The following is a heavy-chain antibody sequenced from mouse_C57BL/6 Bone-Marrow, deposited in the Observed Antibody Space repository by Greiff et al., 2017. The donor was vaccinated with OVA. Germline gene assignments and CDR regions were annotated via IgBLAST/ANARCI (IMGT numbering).Heavy chain of an antibody. V-gene: IGHV3-1*01. CDR1: GYSITSGYD. D-gene: IGHD2-4*01. CDR3: ARASYDYDEAFAY. CDR2: ISYSGST. Sequence: DVQLQESGPGMVKPSQSLSLTCTVTGYSITSGYDWHWIRHFPGNKLEWMGYISYSGSTNYNPSLKSRISITHDTSKNHFFLKLNSVTTEDTATYYCARASYDYDEAFAYWGQGTLVTVSA. J-gene: IGHJ3*01.